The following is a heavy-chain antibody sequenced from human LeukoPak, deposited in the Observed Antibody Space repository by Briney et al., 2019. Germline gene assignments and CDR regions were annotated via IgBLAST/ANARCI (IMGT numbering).Heavy chain of an antibody. CDR2: ISTSGTAI. Sequence: GGSLRLSCAASGFTFDDYAMHWVRQAPGKGLEWVSYISTSGTAIYYADSVKGRFTISRDNSRNSLYLQMNSLRAEDTAVYYCARSPGGYSGPFAYWGQGTLVTVSS. V-gene: IGHV3-11*04. J-gene: IGHJ4*02. CDR1: GFTFDDYA. CDR3: ARSPGGYSGPFAY. D-gene: IGHD5-12*01.